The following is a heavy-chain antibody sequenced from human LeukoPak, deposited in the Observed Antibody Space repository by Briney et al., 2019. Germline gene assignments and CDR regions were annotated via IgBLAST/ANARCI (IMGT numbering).Heavy chain of an antibody. J-gene: IGHJ4*02. Sequence: PGGSLRLSCTASGFTFGDYAMSWVRQAPGKGLEWVGFIRSKAYGGTTEYAASVKGRFTISRDDSRSIAYLQMSSLKTEDTAVYYCTRARASYYFDYWGQGTLATVSS. D-gene: IGHD3-10*01. CDR2: IRSKAYGGTT. CDR3: TRARASYYFDY. CDR1: GFTFGDYA. V-gene: IGHV3-49*04.